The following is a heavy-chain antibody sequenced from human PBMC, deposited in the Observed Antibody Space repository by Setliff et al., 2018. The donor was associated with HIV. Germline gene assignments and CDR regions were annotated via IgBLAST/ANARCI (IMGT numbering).Heavy chain of an antibody. CDR3: ARLVVIGRDYFYHYYMDV. CDR1: GFTFTNYW. CDR2: IDPSDSYV. Sequence: GESLKISCKASGFTFTNYWITWVRQMPGKGLEWMGRIDPSDSYVNYSPSFKGHVTISADESTVYLQLDSLKASDTAIYYCARLVVIGRDYFYHYYMDVWGKGTTVTVSS. J-gene: IGHJ6*03. D-gene: IGHD3-9*01. V-gene: IGHV5-10-1*01.